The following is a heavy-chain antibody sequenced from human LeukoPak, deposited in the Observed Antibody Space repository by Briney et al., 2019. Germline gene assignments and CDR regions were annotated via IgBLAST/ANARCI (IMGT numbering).Heavy chain of an antibody. V-gene: IGHV3-23*01. J-gene: IGHJ4*02. D-gene: IGHD6-19*01. CDR2: ISGSGGST. CDR1: GFTFSSYA. Sequence: GSLRLSCTASGFTFSSYAVSWVRQAPGKGLEWVSAISGSGGSTYYTDSVKGRFTISRDNSKNTLYLQMNSLRAEDTAVYYCAKEPDPYSSGTYWGQGTLVTVSS. CDR3: AKEPDPYSSGTY.